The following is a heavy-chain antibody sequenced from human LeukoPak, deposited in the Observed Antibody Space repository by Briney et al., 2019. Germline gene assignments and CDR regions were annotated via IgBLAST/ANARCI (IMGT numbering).Heavy chain of an antibody. V-gene: IGHV1-18*01. J-gene: IGHJ3*02. D-gene: IGHD3-10*01. CDR2: ISAYNGNT. CDR3: ARDSITMVRGVILRRNYDAFDI. CDR1: GYTFTSYG. Sequence: GASVKVSCKASGYTFTSYGISWVRQAPGQGLEWMGWISAYNGNTNYAQKLQGRVTMTTDTSTSTAYMELRSLRSDDTAVYYCARDSITMVRGVILRRNYDAFDIWGQGTMVTVSS.